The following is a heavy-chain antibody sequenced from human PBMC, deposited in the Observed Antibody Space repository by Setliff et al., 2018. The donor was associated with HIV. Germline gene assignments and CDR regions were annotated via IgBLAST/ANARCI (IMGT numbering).Heavy chain of an antibody. CDR2: VYPGDSDS. CDR3: VRLNRGSTWSIASDRGFFDP. J-gene: IGHJ5*02. V-gene: IGHV5-51*01. CDR1: GYTFTHYW. D-gene: IGHD3-10*01. Sequence: KISCKASGYTFTHYWIGWVRQMPGKGLEWMGFVYPGDSDSRYSPSLQGQVTISADTSLKTAHLQWSSLKASDAATYFCVRLNRGSTWSIASDRGFFDPWGQGTLVTVSS.